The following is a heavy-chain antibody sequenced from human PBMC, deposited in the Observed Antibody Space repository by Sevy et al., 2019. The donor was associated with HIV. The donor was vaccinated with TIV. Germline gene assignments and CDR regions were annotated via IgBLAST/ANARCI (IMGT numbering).Heavy chain of an antibody. CDR3: ARAAVSGRDWYFDL. V-gene: IGHV3-13*01. CDR2: IGTAGDT. Sequence: GGSLRLSCAASGFTFSSYDMHWVRQATGKGLEWVSAIGTAGDTYYPGSVKGRFTISRENAKNSLYLQMNSLRAGDTAVYYCARAAVSGRDWYFDLWGRGTLVTVSS. CDR1: GFTFSSYD. J-gene: IGHJ2*01. D-gene: IGHD4-4*01.